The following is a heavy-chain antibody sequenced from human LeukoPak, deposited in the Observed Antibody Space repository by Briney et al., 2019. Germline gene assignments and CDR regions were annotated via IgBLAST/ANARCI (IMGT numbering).Heavy chain of an antibody. D-gene: IGHD3-22*01. V-gene: IGHV1-18*01. CDR2: ISAYNGNT. J-gene: IGHJ4*02. CDR3: ARDLEAAYYDSSGSSS. CDR1: GYTFTSYG. Sequence: ASVKVSCKASGYTFTSYGISWVRQAPGQGLEWMGWISAYNGNTNYAQKLQGRVTMTTDTSTSTAYMELRSLRSDDTAVYYCARDLEAAYYDSSGSSSWGQGTLVTVSS.